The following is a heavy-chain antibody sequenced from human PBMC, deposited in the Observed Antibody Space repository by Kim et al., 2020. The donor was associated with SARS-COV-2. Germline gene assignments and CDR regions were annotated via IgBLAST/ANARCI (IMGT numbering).Heavy chain of an antibody. J-gene: IGHJ6*02. CDR3: AKDRWLDLGGNYYYYYGMDV. Sequence: GRFTISRDNAKNTRYLQMSSLRGDDTAVYYCAKDRWLDLGGNYYYYYGMDVWGQGTTVTVSS. V-gene: IGHV3-30*02. D-gene: IGHD3-16*01.